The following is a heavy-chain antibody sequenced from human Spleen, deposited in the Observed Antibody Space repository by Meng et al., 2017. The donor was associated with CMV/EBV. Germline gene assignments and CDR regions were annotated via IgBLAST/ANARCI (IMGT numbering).Heavy chain of an antibody. CDR1: GFTFSSYS. Sequence: GGSLRLSCAASGFTFSSYSMNWVRQAPGKGLEWVSGFTWSSGSIAYADSVKGRFTISRDNAKNSLYLQMNSLRAEDTAVYYCARVGQLVLGPTWLNDAFDIWGQGTMVTVSS. CDR3: ARVGQLVLGPTWLNDAFDI. J-gene: IGHJ3*02. V-gene: IGHV3-48*04. D-gene: IGHD6-6*01. CDR2: FTWSSGSI.